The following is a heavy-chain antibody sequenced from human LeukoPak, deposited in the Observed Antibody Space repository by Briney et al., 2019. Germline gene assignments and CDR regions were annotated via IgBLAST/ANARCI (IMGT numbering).Heavy chain of an antibody. CDR3: ARKGYTGQDRYYFDL. CDR2: IWYDGSSE. CDR1: GFTLSSYG. J-gene: IGHJ4*02. V-gene: IGHV3-33*01. D-gene: IGHD5-12*01. Sequence: PGGSLRLSCAASGFTLSSYGMHWVRQAPGKGLEWVALIWYDGSSEYYADSVKGRFTIFRDNSKSTLYLQIDSLRAEDTALYYCARKGYTGQDRYYFDLWGQGTLVTVSS.